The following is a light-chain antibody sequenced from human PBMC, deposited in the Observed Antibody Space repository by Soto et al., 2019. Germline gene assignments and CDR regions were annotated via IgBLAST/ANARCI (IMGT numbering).Light chain of an antibody. CDR3: LQHNTYPWT. CDR2: GAS. CDR1: QFVSSN. Sequence: EIVLTQSPGTLSLPPGEIATLSCMASQFVSSNVAWYQQNPGQAPRLLIYGASTRATGIPSRFSGSGSGTEFTLTISSLQPEDFATYYCLQHNTYPWTFGQGTKVDIK. J-gene: IGKJ1*01. V-gene: IGKV3-15*01.